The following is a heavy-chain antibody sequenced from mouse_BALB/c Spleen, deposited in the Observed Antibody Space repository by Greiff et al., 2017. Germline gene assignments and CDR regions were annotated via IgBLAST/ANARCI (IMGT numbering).Heavy chain of an antibody. Sequence: EVQLVESGGGLVKPGGSLKLSCAASGFAFSSYDMSWVRQTPEKRLEWVAYISSGGGSTYYPDTVKGRFTISRDNAKNTLYLQMSSLKSEDTAMYYCARHIGYSSLDYWGQGTTLTVSS. J-gene: IGHJ2*01. V-gene: IGHV5-12-1*01. CDR2: ISSGGGST. CDR1: GFAFSSYD. D-gene: IGHD2-3*01. CDR3: ARHIGYSSLDY.